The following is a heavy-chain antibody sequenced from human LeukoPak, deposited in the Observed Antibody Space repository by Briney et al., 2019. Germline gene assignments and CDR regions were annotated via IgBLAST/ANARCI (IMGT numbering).Heavy chain of an antibody. CDR1: RFTFSKYS. V-gene: IGHV3-30*04. J-gene: IGHJ3*02. Sequence: GGSLRLSCAASRFTFSKYSMHWVRLAPGQGLQWVAAISYDGSQEYYAESVKGRFTISRDNSKNTLYLQLNSLGAEDTAVYYCVRENSRNAFDIWGQGTMVTVSS. CDR3: VRENSRNAFDI. D-gene: IGHD2/OR15-2a*01. CDR2: ISYDGSQE.